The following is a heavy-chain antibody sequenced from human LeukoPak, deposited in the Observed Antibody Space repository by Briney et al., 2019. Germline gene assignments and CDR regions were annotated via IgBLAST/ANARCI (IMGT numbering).Heavy chain of an antibody. CDR3: ARAQRDGYNDY. J-gene: IGHJ4*02. CDR1: AFIFSGHW. V-gene: IGHV3-53*01. Sequence: GGSLRLSCEGSAFIFSGHWMNWVRQTPGKGLEWVSVIYSGGSTYYADSVKGRFTISRDNSKNTLYLQMNSLRAEDTAVYYCARAQRDGYNDYWGQGTLVTVSS. CDR2: IYSGGST. D-gene: IGHD5-24*01.